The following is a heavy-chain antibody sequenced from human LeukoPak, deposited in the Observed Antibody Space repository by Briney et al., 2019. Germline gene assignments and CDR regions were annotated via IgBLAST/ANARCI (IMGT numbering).Heavy chain of an antibody. D-gene: IGHD6-6*01. CDR1: GGSISRGGYY. V-gene: IGHV4-31*03. J-gene: IGHJ4*02. CDR3: ARMRSSRGFDY. Sequence: PSEPLSLTCTVSGGSISRGGYYWSWIRQHPGKGLEWIGYIYYSGSTYYNPSLKSRVTISVDTSKNQFSLKLSSVTAADTAVYYSARMRSSRGFDYWGQGTLVTVSS. CDR2: IYYSGST.